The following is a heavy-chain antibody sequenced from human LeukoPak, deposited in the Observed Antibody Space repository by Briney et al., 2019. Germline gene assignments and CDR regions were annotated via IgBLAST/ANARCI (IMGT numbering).Heavy chain of an antibody. V-gene: IGHV3-74*01. CDR3: AKLQYYYGSGSYYLFDY. CDR1: GFTFISYG. D-gene: IGHD3-10*01. Sequence: GGSLRLSCAASGFTFISYGMQWVRQAPGKGLVWVSRINTDGSSTSYADSVKGRFTISRDNSKNTLYLQMNSLRAEDTAVYYCAKLQYYYGSGSYYLFDYWGQGTLVTVSS. CDR2: INTDGSST. J-gene: IGHJ4*02.